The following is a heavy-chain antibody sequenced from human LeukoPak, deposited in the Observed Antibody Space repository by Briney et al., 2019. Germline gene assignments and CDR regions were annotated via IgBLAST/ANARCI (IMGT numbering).Heavy chain of an antibody. CDR2: ISAYNGNT. J-gene: IGHJ4*02. V-gene: IGHV1-18*01. CDR3: ARLPRAKCVDY. CDR1: SYTFTSYG. D-gene: IGHD3-10*01. Sequence: ASVKVSCEASSYTFTSYGISWVRQAPGQGLEWMGWISAYNGNTNYAQKLQGRVTMTTDTSTSTAYMELRSLRSDDTAVYYCARLPRAKCVDYWGQGTLVTVSS.